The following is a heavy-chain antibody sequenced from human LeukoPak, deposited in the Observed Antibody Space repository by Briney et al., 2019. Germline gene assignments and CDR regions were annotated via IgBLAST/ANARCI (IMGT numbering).Heavy chain of an antibody. Sequence: GGSLRLSCAASGFTFSSYAMSWVRQAPGKGLEWVSGIRYDGNNKYYADSVKGRFTISRDNSKNTLYLQMNSLESEDTAVYYCAKDRWGAVASFDYWGQGTLVTVSS. J-gene: IGHJ4*02. CDR3: AKDRWGAVASFDY. V-gene: IGHV3-30*02. CDR1: GFTFSSYA. D-gene: IGHD6-19*01. CDR2: IRYDGNNK.